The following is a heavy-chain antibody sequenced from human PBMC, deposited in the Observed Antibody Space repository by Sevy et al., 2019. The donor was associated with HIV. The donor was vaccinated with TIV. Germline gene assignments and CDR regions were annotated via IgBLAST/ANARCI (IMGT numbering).Heavy chain of an antibody. D-gene: IGHD4-17*01. CDR2: IRRNSYEPYGGTT. CDR3: TRALATVVTPEYYFDY. CDR1: GFTFGDYA. V-gene: IGHV3-49*03. J-gene: IGHJ4*02. Sequence: GGSLRLSCTASGFTFGDYAMSWFRQAPGKGLEWVAFIRRNSYEPYGGTTEYAASVKGRFTISRDDSKSIAYLQMNSLKTEDTDLYYCTRALATVVTPEYYFDYWGQGTLVTVSS.